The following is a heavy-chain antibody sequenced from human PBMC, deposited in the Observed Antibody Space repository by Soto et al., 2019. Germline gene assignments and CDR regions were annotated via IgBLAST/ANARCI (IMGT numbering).Heavy chain of an antibody. J-gene: IGHJ6*02. CDR3: ARDPTRGLLWFGELLKTPYYYGMDV. CDR1: GGSISSSNW. Sequence: KPSETLSLTCAVSGGSISSSNWWSWVRQPPGKGLEWIGEIYHSGSTNYNPSLKSRVTISVDKSKNQFSLKLSSVTAADTAVYYCARDPTRGLLWFGELLKTPYYYGMDVWGQGTTVTVS. D-gene: IGHD3-10*01. V-gene: IGHV4-4*02. CDR2: IYHSGST.